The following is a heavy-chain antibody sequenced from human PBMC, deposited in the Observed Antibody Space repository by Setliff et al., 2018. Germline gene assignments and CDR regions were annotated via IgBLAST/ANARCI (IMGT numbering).Heavy chain of an antibody. V-gene: IGHV1-2*04. CDR3: ATNSGGNTIDAFDI. CDR2: INPNSGGT. J-gene: IGHJ3*02. Sequence: ASVKVSCKASGYTFTGYYMHWVRQAPGQGLEWMGWINPNSGGTNYAQKFQGWVTMTEDTSTDTAYMELSSLRSEDTAVYYCATNSGGNTIDAFDIWGQGTMVTVSS. D-gene: IGHD2-15*01. CDR1: GYTFTGYY.